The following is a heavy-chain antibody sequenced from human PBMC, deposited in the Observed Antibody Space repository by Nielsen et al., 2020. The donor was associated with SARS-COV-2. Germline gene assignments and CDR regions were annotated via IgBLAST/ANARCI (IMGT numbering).Heavy chain of an antibody. CDR2: IYSGGST. J-gene: IGHJ4*02. D-gene: IGHD6-19*01. CDR3: ARASLAVAGRAFDY. Sequence: GESLKISCAASGFTVSSNYMSWVRQAPGKGLEWVLVIYSGGSTYYADSVKGRFTISRDNSKNTLYLQMNSLRAEDTAVYYCARASLAVAGRAFDYWGQGTLVTVSS. V-gene: IGHV3-66*01. CDR1: GFTVSSNY.